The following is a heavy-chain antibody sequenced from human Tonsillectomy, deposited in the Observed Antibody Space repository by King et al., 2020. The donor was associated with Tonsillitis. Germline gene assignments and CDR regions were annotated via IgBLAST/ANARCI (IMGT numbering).Heavy chain of an antibody. J-gene: IGHJ6*02. Sequence: VQLVESGGGVVQPGRSLRLSCAASGFTFSSYAMHWVRQAPGKGLEWVAVISYDGSNQYYADSVKGRFTTSRDNSKNTLYLQMNSLRAEDTAVFYCARITLQYCSIPTCYGSYGMDVWGQGTTVTVSS. V-gene: IGHV3-30*04. CDR2: ISYDGSNQ. D-gene: IGHD2-2*01. CDR3: ARITLQYCSIPTCYGSYGMDV. CDR1: GFTFSSYA.